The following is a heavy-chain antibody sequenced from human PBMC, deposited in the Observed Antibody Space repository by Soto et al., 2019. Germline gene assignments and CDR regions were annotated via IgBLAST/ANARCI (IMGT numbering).Heavy chain of an antibody. J-gene: IGHJ6*02. V-gene: IGHV4-34*01. CDR2: INHSGST. D-gene: IGHD1-1*01. CDR3: ERGKGAGTKPVSMDV. Sequence: PSETLSLTFAVYGGSFSCYYWSWIRQPPGKWLEWIGEINHSGSTNYNPSLKSRVTISVDTSKNQFSLKLSSVTAADTAVYYCERGKGAGTKPVSMDVWGQGTTVTVYS. CDR1: GGSFSCYY.